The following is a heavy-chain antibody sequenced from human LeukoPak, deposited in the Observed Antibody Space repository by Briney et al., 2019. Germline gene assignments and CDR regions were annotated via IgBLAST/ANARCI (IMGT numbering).Heavy chain of an antibody. J-gene: IGHJ4*02. CDR3: ARTLYDYVWGSYRYDNLPWQPTDY. V-gene: IGHV4-39*01. CDR2: IYYSGST. D-gene: IGHD3-16*02. CDR1: GGSISSSSYY. Sequence: KPSETLSLTCTVSGGSISSSSYYWGWIRQPPGKGLEWIGSIYYSGSTYYNPSLKSRVTISVDTSKNQFSLKLSSVTAADTAVYYCARTLYDYVWGSYRYDNLPWQPTDYWGQGTLVTVSS.